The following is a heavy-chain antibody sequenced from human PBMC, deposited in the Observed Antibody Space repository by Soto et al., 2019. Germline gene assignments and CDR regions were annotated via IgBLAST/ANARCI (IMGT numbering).Heavy chain of an antibody. CDR1: GFTFSSYA. CDR2: ISYDGSNK. D-gene: IGHD1-26*01. Sequence: QVQLVESGGGVVQPGRSLRLSCAASGFTFSSYAMHWVRQAPGKGLEWVAVISYDGSNKYYADSVKGRFTISRDNSKNTLYLQMNSLGAEDTAVYYCARDVQESGSYSFDYWGQGTLVTVSS. CDR3: ARDVQESGSYSFDY. J-gene: IGHJ4*02. V-gene: IGHV3-30-3*01.